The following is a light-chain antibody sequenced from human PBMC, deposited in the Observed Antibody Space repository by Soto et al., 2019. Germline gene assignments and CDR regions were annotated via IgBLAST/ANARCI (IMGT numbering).Light chain of an antibody. CDR1: RSLAYVDGNTY. CDR2: NVS. V-gene: IGKV2-30*01. CDR3: MQGTHWPPYT. Sequence: DVLMTQSRLSLPVTLGQPASISCWSSRSLAYVDGNTYLNWFQQRPGQSPRRLIYNVSNRDSGVPDRFSGSGSGTAFTLKISRVEAEDAAVYYCMQGTHWPPYTFGQGTKLEIK. J-gene: IGKJ2*01.